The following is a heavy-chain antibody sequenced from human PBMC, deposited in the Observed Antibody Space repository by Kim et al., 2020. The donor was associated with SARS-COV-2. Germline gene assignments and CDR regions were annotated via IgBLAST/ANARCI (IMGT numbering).Heavy chain of an antibody. D-gene: IGHD3-3*01. V-gene: IGHV3-21*01. CDR3: ARASYYDFWSGSWFDP. Sequence: GGSLRLSCAASGFTFSSYSMNWVRQAPGKGLEWVSSISSSSSYIYYADSVKGRFTISRDNAKNSLYLQMNSLRAEDTAVYYCARASYYDFWSGSWFDPWGQGTLVTVSS. CDR1: GFTFSSYS. J-gene: IGHJ5*02. CDR2: ISSSSSYI.